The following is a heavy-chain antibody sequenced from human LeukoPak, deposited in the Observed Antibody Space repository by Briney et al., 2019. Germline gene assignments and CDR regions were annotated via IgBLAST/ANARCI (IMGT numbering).Heavy chain of an antibody. D-gene: IGHD3-9*01. V-gene: IGHV3-30*02. Sequence: GGSLRLSCAASGFTFSSYGMHWVRQAPGKGLEWVAFIRYDGSNKYYADSVKGRFTISRDNSKNTLYLQMNSLRAEDTAMYYCANGPHYNILTGFYKVRSHLDYWGQRTLVTVSS. CDR2: IRYDGSNK. CDR1: GFTFSSYG. CDR3: ANGPHYNILTGFYKVRSHLDY. J-gene: IGHJ4*02.